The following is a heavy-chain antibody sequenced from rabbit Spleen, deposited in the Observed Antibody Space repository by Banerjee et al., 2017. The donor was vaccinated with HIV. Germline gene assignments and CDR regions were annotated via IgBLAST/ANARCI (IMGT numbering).Heavy chain of an antibody. J-gene: IGHJ4*01. CDR3: ARDQTYDDYGEYFNL. V-gene: IGHV1S40*01. D-gene: IGHD2-1*01. CDR1: GVSFSSNHY. Sequence: QSLEESGGDLVKPGASLTLTCTASGVSFSSNHYMCWVRQAPGKGLEWIGYIYTGSGSTGYASWAKGRFTISKTSSTTMTLQMTSLTAADTATYFCARDQTYDDYGEYFNLWGPGTLVTVS. CDR2: IYTGSGST.